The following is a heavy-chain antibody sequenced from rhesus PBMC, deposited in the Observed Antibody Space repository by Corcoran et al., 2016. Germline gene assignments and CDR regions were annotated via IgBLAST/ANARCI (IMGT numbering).Heavy chain of an antibody. V-gene: IGHV3S16*01. CDR2: ISSASRYR. D-gene: IGHD4-23*01. Sequence: EVQLVESGGGLVQPGGSLRLSCAASGFTFSDYYMSWVRQAPGKGLEWVLSISSASRYRYYAEPVKGRFTIDRDNAKNSLARQMNSRKTEETVVYYCTPGIQYEGDAFDFWGQGLRVTVSS. J-gene: IGHJ3*01. CDR1: GFTFSDYY. CDR3: TPGIQYEGDAFDF.